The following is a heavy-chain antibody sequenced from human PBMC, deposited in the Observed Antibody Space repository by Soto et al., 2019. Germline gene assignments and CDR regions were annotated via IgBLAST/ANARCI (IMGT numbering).Heavy chain of an antibody. CDR2: MNPNSGNT. J-gene: IGHJ5*02. CDR3: ARVGQYYDFWSGYHNWFDP. D-gene: IGHD3-3*01. Sequence: GASVKVSCKASGYTFTSYDINWVRQATGQGLEWMGWMNPNSGNTGYAQKFQGRVTMTRSTSISTAYMELSSLRSEDTAVYYCARVGQYYDFWSGYHNWFDPWGQGTLVTVSS. V-gene: IGHV1-8*01. CDR1: GYTFTSYD.